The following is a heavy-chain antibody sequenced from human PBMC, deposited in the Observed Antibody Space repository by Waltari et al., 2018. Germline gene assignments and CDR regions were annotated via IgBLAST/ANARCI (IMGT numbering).Heavy chain of an antibody. CDR1: GDSLFTTSVA. Sequence: QVQLQQSGPGLVKPSQTLSLTCAVSGDSLFTTSVAWNWIRQSPSRGLEWLGRTYYRSQWRNEYALSVKGRITVNPDTSKNHFSLQLDSGTPDDTAVYYCARGKFTAFDIWGQGTMVTVSS. J-gene: IGHJ3*02. V-gene: IGHV6-1*01. CDR3: ARGKFTAFDI. CDR2: TYYRSQWRN.